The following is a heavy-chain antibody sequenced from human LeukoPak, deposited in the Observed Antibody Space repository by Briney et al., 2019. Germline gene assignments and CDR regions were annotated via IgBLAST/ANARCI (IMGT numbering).Heavy chain of an antibody. CDR1: GFTFSSDS. CDR3: ARVWSSGYTKDY. Sequence: PGGSLRLSCAASGFTFSSDSIDWVRQAPGKGLEWLSYISSSSSTIYFADSVKGRFTISRDNAKNSAYLHMNSLRAEDTAVYYCARVWSSGYTKDYWGQGTLVTVS. V-gene: IGHV3-48*04. CDR2: ISSSSSTI. J-gene: IGHJ4*02. D-gene: IGHD3-22*01.